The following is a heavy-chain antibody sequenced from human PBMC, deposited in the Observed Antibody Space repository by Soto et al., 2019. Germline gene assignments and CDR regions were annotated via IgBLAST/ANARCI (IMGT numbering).Heavy chain of an antibody. CDR3: ARDRLAVAGSAFDI. V-gene: IGHV4-59*01. D-gene: IGHD6-19*01. CDR2: IHYTGST. J-gene: IGHJ3*02. Sequence: SETLSLTCSVLGGSINSFYWNWIRQPPGKGLEWVGYIHYTGSTNYNPSLKSRLTISVDTSKNQFSLKLSSVTAADTAVYYCARDRLAVAGSAFDIWGQGTMVTVSS. CDR1: GGSINSFY.